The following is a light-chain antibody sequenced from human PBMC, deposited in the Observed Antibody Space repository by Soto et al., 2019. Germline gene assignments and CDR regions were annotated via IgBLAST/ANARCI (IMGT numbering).Light chain of an antibody. J-gene: IGKJ2*01. CDR3: QQYNSWPYT. Sequence: EIVLTQSPATLSLSPGERATLSCRASQSVSGCLAWYQQKPGQAPRFLIFGASTRATGIPPRFRGSGSGTEFTLTISSLQSEDFAVYYCQQYNSWPYTFGQGTKLEIK. CDR2: GAS. CDR1: QSVSGC. V-gene: IGKV3-15*01.